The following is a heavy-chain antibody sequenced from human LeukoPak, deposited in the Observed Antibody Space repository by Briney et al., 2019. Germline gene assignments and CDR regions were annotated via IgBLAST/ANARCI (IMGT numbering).Heavy chain of an antibody. CDR1: GFPFSRYS. V-gene: IGHV3-21*01. CDR3: AGAYCGGDCYSGVAFDI. Sequence: GGSLRLSCAASGFPFSRYSMNWVRQAPGKGLEWVSYISSSSTFIFYADSVKGRFTISRDNAKNSLYLQVNSLRAEDTAVYYCAGAYCGGDCYSGVAFDIWGQGTMVTVSS. J-gene: IGHJ3*02. D-gene: IGHD2-21*02. CDR2: ISSSSTFI.